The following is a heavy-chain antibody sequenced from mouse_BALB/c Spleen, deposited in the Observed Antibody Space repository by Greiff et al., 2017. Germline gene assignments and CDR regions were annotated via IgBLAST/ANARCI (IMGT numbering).Heavy chain of an antibody. V-gene: IGHV1-87*01. CDR3: ARCRGFFYRYFDV. J-gene: IGHJ1*01. D-gene: IGHD3-1*01. Sequence: QVQLQQSGAELARPGASVKLSCKASGYTFTSYWMQWVKQRPGQGLEWIGAIYPGDGDTRYTQKFKGKATLTADKSSSTAYMQLSSLASEDSAVYYCARCRGFFYRYFDVWGAGTTVTVSS. CDR2: IYPGDGDT. CDR1: GYTFTSYW.